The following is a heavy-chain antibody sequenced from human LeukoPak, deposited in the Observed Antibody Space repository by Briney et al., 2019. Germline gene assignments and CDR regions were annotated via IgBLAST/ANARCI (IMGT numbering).Heavy chain of an antibody. CDR2: IYYSGST. D-gene: IGHD1-26*01. V-gene: IGHV4-39*07. CDR1: GGSISSSSYY. J-gene: IGHJ5*02. Sequence: PSETLSLTCTVSGGSISSSSYYWGWIRQPPGKGLEWIGSIYYSGSTNYNPSLKSRVTISVNTSKNQFSLKLSSVTAADTAVYYCAKEAGGLFDPWGQGTLVTVSS. CDR3: AKEAGGLFDP.